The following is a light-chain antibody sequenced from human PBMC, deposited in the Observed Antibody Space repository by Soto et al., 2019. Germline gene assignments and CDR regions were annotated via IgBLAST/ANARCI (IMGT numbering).Light chain of an antibody. CDR3: QSYDSTLTGFVV. CDR1: SSNIGAGYD. CDR2: ANA. Sequence: QSALTQPPSVSGAPGQTVTISCTGSSSNIGAGYDVDWYQQLPGTAPKLLMSANANRPSGVPDRFSGSKSGTSASLAITGLRPEDEADYYCQSYDSTLTGFVVFGGGTKLTVL. V-gene: IGLV1-40*01. J-gene: IGLJ2*01.